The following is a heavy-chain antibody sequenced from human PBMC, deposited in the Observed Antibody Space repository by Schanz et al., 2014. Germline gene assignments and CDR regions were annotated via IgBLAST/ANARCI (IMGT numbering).Heavy chain of an antibody. Sequence: EAHLVESGGGLVQPGGSLRLSCAASGFTFSSHWMHWVRQARGKGLEWVSAMNESHSTIYYADSVRGRFTISRDNAENTLFLQMNSLRAEDTAVYYCARKVVATIGGYYDNWGQGTLVTVSS. V-gene: IGHV3-23*04. CDR1: GFTFSSHW. D-gene: IGHD5-12*01. J-gene: IGHJ4*02. CDR3: ARKVVATIGGYYDN. CDR2: MNESHSTI.